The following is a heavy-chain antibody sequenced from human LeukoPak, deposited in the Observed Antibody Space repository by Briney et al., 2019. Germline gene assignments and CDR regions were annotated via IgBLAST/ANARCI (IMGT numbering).Heavy chain of an antibody. CDR1: GLTFSSSW. V-gene: IGHV3-7*01. J-gene: IGHJ4*02. D-gene: IGHD5-18*01. CDR3: ARDLAYSRLDY. Sequence: GGSLRLSCAVSGLTFSSSWMDWVRQAPGKGLEWVASINPDGNKKYSADSVKGRFTISRDNAENALYLQINSLRVEDTAFYYCARDLAYSRLDYWGQGMLVTVSS. CDR2: INPDGNKK.